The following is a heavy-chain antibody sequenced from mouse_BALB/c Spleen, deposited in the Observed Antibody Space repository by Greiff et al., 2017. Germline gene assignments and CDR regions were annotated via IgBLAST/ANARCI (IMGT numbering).Heavy chain of an antibody. CDR3: ARWLLRAMDY. CDR2: IDPSDSET. D-gene: IGHD2-3*01. V-gene: IGHV1S126*01. Sequence: QVQLQQSGPQLVRPGASVKISCKASGYSFTSYWMHWVKQRPGQGLEWIGMIDPSDSETRLNQKFKDKATLTVDKSSSTAYMQLSSPTSEDSAVYYCARWLLRAMDYWGQGTSVTVSS. CDR1: GYSFTSYW. J-gene: IGHJ4*01.